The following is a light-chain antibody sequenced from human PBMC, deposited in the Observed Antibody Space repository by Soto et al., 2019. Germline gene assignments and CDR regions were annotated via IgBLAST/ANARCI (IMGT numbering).Light chain of an antibody. J-gene: IGLJ1*01. CDR1: SSDIGVYDY. CDR3: CSYAGRYTYV. CDR2: DVN. Sequence: QSALTQPRSVSGSPGQSVTISCTGSSSDIGVYDYVSWYQQHPGKAPKVILYDVNKRPSGVPSRFSGSKSGNTAPLTISGLQADDEADYYCCSYAGRYTYVFGTGTKVTVL. V-gene: IGLV2-11*01.